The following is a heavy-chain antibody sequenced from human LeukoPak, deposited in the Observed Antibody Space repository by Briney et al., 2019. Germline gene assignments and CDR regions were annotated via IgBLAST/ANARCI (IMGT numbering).Heavy chain of an antibody. V-gene: IGHV3-48*02. Sequence: PGGSMRLSCAASGFTFSSFSMNWARKAPRKGPKWVSYFSTSSGTISYADSVKDRLTISRDDDKNSLYLQMNSLRDEDTAVYYCARDKDFGFDYWGQGTLVTVSS. CDR3: ARDKDFGFDY. D-gene: IGHD3-10*01. J-gene: IGHJ4*02. CDR2: FSTSSGTI. CDR1: GFTFSSFS.